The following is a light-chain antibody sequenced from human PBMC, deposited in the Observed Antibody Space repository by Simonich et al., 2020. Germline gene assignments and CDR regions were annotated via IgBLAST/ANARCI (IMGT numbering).Light chain of an antibody. Sequence: QSVLTQPPSVSAAPGQKVTISCSGSSSNIGNNYVSWYQQLPGPAPTHLIYDKNKRPSGIPDRFSGSKSGTSATLGITGLQTGDEADYYCGTWDSSLSAVVFGGGTKLTVL. CDR2: DKN. CDR1: SSNIGNNY. CDR3: GTWDSSLSAVV. V-gene: IGLV1-51*01. J-gene: IGLJ2*01.